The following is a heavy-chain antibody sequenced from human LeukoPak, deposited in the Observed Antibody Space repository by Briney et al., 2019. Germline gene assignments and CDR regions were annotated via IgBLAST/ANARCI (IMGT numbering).Heavy chain of an antibody. CDR2: ISSSSYI. V-gene: IGHV3-21*01. CDR1: GFTFSSYS. Sequence: GGSLRLSCAASGFTFSSYSMNWVRQAPGKGLEWVSSISSSSYIYYADSVKGRFTISRDNAKNSLYLQMNSLRDEDTAVYYCAKGGRGGYSYGFDYWGQGTLVTVSS. CDR3: AKGGRGGYSYGFDY. J-gene: IGHJ4*02. D-gene: IGHD5-18*01.